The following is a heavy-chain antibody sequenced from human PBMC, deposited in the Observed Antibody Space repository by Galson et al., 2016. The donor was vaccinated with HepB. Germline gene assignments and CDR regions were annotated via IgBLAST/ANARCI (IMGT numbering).Heavy chain of an antibody. V-gene: IGHV3-30-3*01. D-gene: IGHD1-26*01. CDR3: AKAVGGRSVSLPDY. Sequence: SLRLSCAASGFTFSSYAMYWVRQAPGKGLEWVAVIPYDGNNKYFAGSVKGRFTISRENSYNTLYLQMRSLRPDDTAVYYCAKAVGGRSVSLPDYWGQGALVTVSS. CDR2: IPYDGNNK. CDR1: GFTFSSYA. J-gene: IGHJ4*02.